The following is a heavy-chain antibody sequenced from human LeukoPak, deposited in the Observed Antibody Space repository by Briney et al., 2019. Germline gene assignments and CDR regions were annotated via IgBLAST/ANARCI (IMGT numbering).Heavy chain of an antibody. V-gene: IGHV4-59*08. Sequence: SETLSLTCTVSGGSLSSYYWSWIRQPPGKGLEWIGYIYYSGSTNYNPSLKSRVTISVDTSKNQFSLKLSSVTAADTAVYYCARHDEKRLVGHFDYWGQGTLVTVSS. D-gene: IGHD6-25*01. J-gene: IGHJ4*02. CDR2: IYYSGST. CDR1: GGSLSSYY. CDR3: ARHDEKRLVGHFDY.